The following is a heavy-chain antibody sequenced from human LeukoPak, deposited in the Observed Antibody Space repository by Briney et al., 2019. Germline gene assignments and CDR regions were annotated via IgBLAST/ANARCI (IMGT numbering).Heavy chain of an antibody. J-gene: IGHJ4*02. CDR3: ARDSRHYDFWSGHSTNGVHY. D-gene: IGHD3-3*01. Sequence: PGGSLRLSCAAYGFTFSSYEMNWVRQAPGKGLEWVSYISRSGSTIYYADSVKGRFTISRDNAKNSLYLQMNSLRAEDTAVYYCARDSRHYDFWSGHSTNGVHYWGQGTLVTVSS. CDR2: ISRSGSTI. V-gene: IGHV3-48*03. CDR1: GFTFSSYE.